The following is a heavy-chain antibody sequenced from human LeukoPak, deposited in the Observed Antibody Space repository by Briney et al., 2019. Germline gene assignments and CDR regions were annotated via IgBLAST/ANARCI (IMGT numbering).Heavy chain of an antibody. CDR2: ITGGGGST. Sequence: GGTLRLSCAASGFTFSSYGMNWVRQAPGKGLEWVSVITGGGGSTYYADSVKGRFTISRDNSKNTLYLQMNSLRAEDTAVYYCARARRYCSSTSCSNYYFDYWGQGTLVTVSS. J-gene: IGHJ4*02. V-gene: IGHV3-23*01. CDR3: ARARRYCSSTSCSNYYFDY. CDR1: GFTFSSYG. D-gene: IGHD2-2*01.